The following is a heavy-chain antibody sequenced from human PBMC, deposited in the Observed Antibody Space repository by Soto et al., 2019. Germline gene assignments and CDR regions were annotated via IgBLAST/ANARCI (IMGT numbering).Heavy chain of an antibody. V-gene: IGHV3-74*01. CDR2: INSDGSST. CDR3: ARVQDYYDSRDYYYGMDV. J-gene: IGHJ6*02. D-gene: IGHD3-22*01. Sequence: GGSLRLSCAASGFTFSSYWMHWVRQAPGKGLVWVSRINSDGSSTSYADSVKGRFTISRDNAKNTLYLQMNSLRAEDTAVYYCARVQDYYDSRDYYYGMDVWGQGTTVTVSS. CDR1: GFTFSSYW.